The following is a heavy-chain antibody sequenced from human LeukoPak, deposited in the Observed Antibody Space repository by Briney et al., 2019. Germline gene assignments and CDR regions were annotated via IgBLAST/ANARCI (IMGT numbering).Heavy chain of an antibody. D-gene: IGHD2-2*01. Sequence: SETLSLTCTVSGGSISSYYWSWIRQPPGKGLEWIGYIYYSGSTYYNPSLKSRVTISVDTSKNQFSLKLSSVTAADTAVYYCARDGIVVVPAAPGWYYYYGMDVWGQGTTVTVSS. CDR1: GGSISSYY. V-gene: IGHV4-59*12. CDR2: IYYSGST. CDR3: ARDGIVVVPAAPGWYYYYGMDV. J-gene: IGHJ6*02.